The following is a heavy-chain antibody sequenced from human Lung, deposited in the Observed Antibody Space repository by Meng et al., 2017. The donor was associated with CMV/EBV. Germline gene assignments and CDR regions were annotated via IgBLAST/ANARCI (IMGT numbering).Heavy chain of an antibody. V-gene: IGHV1-8*01. Sequence: ASVXVSXKASGYTFTSYDINWVRQATGQGLEWMGWMNPNSGNTAYAPKFQGRLTMTRNTSINTAYMDLSSLRSEDTAIYYCTRGRGSTHKGNWFDPGGQGTXVTVDS. CDR3: TRGRGSTHKGNWFDP. CDR1: GYTFTSYD. CDR2: MNPNSGNT. J-gene: IGHJ5*02. D-gene: IGHD3-10*01.